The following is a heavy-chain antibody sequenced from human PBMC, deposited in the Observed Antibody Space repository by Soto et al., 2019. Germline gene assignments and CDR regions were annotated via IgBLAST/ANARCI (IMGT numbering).Heavy chain of an antibody. CDR3: ARDHDDGIYYYCGMGV. J-gene: IGHJ6*02. V-gene: IGHV3-30-3*01. CDR1: GFTFSNYA. D-gene: IGHD4-17*01. CDR2: ISYDGNKK. Sequence: QVQLVESGGGVVQPGRSLRLSCAASGFTFSNYAMHWVRQAPGKGLEWVAVISYDGNKKYYADSVKGRFTISRDNSKNTLYLQMNSLRTEDTAVYYCARDHDDGIYYYCGMGVWGQGTTVTVSS.